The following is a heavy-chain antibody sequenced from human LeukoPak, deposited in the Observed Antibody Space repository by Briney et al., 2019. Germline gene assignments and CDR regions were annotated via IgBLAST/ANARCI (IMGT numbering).Heavy chain of an antibody. J-gene: IGHJ3*02. CDR2: IYYSGST. Sequence: SETLSLTCTVSGGSISSSSYYWGWIRQPPGKGLEWIGSIYYSGSTYYNPSLKSRVTISVDTSKNQFSLKLSSVTAADTAVYYCARVRYYCSSTSCYPRDDAFDIWGQGTMVTVSS. CDR1: GGSISSSSYY. D-gene: IGHD2-2*01. CDR3: ARVRYYCSSTSCYPRDDAFDI. V-gene: IGHV4-39*07.